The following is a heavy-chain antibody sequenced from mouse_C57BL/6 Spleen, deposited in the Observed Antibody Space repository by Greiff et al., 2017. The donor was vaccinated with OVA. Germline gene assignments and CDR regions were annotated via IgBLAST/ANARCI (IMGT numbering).Heavy chain of an antibody. D-gene: IGHD2-1*01. CDR3: ARGGNYGAMDY. Sequence: VQLQQPGAELVKPGASVKLSCKASGYTFTSYWMQWVKQRPGQGLEWIGEIDLSDSYTNYNQKFKGKATLTVDTSSSTAYMQLSSLTSEDSAVYYCARGGNYGAMDYWGQGTSVTVSS. CDR1: GYTFTSYW. V-gene: IGHV1-50*01. CDR2: IDLSDSYT. J-gene: IGHJ4*01.